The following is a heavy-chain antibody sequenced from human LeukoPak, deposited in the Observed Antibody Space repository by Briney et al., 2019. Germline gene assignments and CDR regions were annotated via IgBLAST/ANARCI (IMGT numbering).Heavy chain of an antibody. CDR1: GGSISSGSYY. Sequence: SETLSLTCTVSGGSISSGSYYWSWIRQPAGKGLEWIGRIYTSGSTNYNPSLESRVTISVDTSKNQFSLNLSSVTAADTAVYYCARTYDYYYYYMDVWGKGTTVTVSS. CDR2: IYTSGST. J-gene: IGHJ6*03. V-gene: IGHV4-61*02. D-gene: IGHD2-21*01. CDR3: ARTYDYYYYYMDV.